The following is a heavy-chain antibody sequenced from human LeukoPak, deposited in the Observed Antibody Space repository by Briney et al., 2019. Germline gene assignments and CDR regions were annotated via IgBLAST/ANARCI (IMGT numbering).Heavy chain of an antibody. CDR3: ARKYDFMAFDI. J-gene: IGHJ3*02. CDR2: LYPGDSET. CDR1: GYSFTNYW. V-gene: IGHV5-51*01. Sequence: GESLKISCKASGYSFTNYWIGWVRQMPGKGLEWMGILYPGDSETKYSPSFQGQVTISVDKSITTAYLQWSSLQASDTAMYYCARKYDFMAFDIWGQGTMVTVSS. D-gene: IGHD3-3*01.